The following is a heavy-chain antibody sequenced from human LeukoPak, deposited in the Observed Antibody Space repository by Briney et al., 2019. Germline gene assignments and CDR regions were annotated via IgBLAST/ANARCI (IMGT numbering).Heavy chain of an antibody. J-gene: IGHJ4*02. Sequence: GGSLRLSCTASGFTFGAYGMSWVRQAPGKGLEWVGFIRSKTYGGTTEYAASVKGRFTISRDDSKSIAYLQMNSLKTEDTAVYYCTRDRDVLRCFAYYFDYWGQGTLVTVSS. D-gene: IGHD3-9*01. V-gene: IGHV3-49*04. CDR2: IRSKTYGGTT. CDR3: TRDRDVLRCFAYYFDY. CDR1: GFTFGAYG.